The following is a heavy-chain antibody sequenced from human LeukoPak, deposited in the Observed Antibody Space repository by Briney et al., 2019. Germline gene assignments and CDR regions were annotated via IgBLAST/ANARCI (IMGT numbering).Heavy chain of an antibody. CDR3: ARDRGELNYYYGMDV. CDR2: INPNSGGT. J-gene: IGHJ6*02. D-gene: IGHD1-26*01. Sequence: ASVKVSCKASGGTFSSYAISWVRQAPGQGLEWMGWINPNSGGTNYAQKFQGRVTMTRDTSISTAYMELSRLRSDDTAVYYCARDRGELNYYYGMDVWGQGTTVTVSS. CDR1: GGTFSSYA. V-gene: IGHV1-2*02.